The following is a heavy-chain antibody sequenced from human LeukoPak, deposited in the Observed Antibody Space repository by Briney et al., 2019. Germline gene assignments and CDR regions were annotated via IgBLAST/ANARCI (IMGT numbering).Heavy chain of an antibody. J-gene: IGHJ4*02. CDR3: ARDSRYSGYDWRRATFDY. CDR1: GYTFTGFG. Sequence: ASVRVSCEASGYTFTGFGVSWVRRAAGPGLKWMGWIGAYNGNTNYAQKLQGRVTMTTDTSTSTAYMELRSLRSDDTAVYYCARDSRYSGYDWRRATFDYWGQGTLVTVSS. V-gene: IGHV1-18*01. CDR2: IGAYNGNT. D-gene: IGHD5-12*01.